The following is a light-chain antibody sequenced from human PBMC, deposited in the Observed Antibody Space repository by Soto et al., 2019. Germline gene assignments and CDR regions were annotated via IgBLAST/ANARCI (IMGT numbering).Light chain of an antibody. J-gene: IGKJ1*01. V-gene: IGKV1-5*03. CDR2: KAS. Sequence: DIQMTQSPSTLSGSVGDRVTITCRASRTISSWLAWYQQKPGKAPKLLIYKASTLKSGVPSRFSGSGSGTEFTLTISSLQPHDFAVYYCQQYGSLSWTFGRSTKV. CDR3: QQYGSLSWT. CDR1: RTISSW.